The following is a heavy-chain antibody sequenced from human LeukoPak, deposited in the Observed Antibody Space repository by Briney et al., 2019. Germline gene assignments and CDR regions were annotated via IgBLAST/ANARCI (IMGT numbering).Heavy chain of an antibody. CDR3: ARQVSGRYCSGGSCYGGVYFDY. Sequence: GAPLKICCTGSGYSITCYWSGWVRQLRGKGLEWMGIIYPGGSDTRYSPSFQGQITISADKSISTAYQQWSTLKPSDTAMKYCARQVSGRYCSGGSCYGGVYFDYWGQGTLVTVSS. CDR2: IYPGGSDT. J-gene: IGHJ4*02. V-gene: IGHV5-51*01. D-gene: IGHD2-15*01. CDR1: GYSITCYW.